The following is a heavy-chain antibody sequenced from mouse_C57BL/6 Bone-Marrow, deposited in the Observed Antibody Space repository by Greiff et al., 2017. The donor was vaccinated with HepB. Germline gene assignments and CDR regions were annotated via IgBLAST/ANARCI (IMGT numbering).Heavy chain of an antibody. V-gene: IGHV1-55*01. CDR1: GYTFTSYW. Sequence: QVHVKQPGAELVKPGASVKMSCKASGYTFTSYWITWVKQRPGQGLEWIGDIYPGSGSTNYNEKFKSKATLTVDTSSSTAYMQLSSLTSEDSAVYYCATAYYSNYVGGWGQGTSVTVSS. D-gene: IGHD2-5*01. CDR2: IYPGSGST. CDR3: ATAYYSNYVGG. J-gene: IGHJ4*01.